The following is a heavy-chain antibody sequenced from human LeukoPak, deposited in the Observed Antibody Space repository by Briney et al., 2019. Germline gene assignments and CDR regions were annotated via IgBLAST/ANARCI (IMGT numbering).Heavy chain of an antibody. Sequence: SVKVSCKASGGTFSSYAISWVRQAPGQGLGWMGRIIPIFGTANYAQKFQGRVTITADKSTSTAYMELSSLRSEDTAVYYCARDRDIVVVVAATNWFDPWGQGTLVTVSP. V-gene: IGHV1-69*06. CDR3: ARDRDIVVVVAATNWFDP. D-gene: IGHD2-15*01. CDR1: GGTFSSYA. J-gene: IGHJ5*02. CDR2: IIPIFGTA.